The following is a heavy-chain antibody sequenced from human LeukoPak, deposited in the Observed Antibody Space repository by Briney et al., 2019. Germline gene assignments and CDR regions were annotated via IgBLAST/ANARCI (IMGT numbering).Heavy chain of an antibody. Sequence: PGGSLRLSCVVSGLTVSTNYMNWVRQAPGKGLQWVSLISWDGGSAYYADSVKGRFTISRDNSKNSLYLQMNSLRVEDTALYYCAKAKLGYYYYYGMDVWGRGTTVTVSS. D-gene: IGHD7-27*01. CDR2: ISWDGGSA. CDR1: GLTVSTNY. J-gene: IGHJ6*02. V-gene: IGHV3-43D*03. CDR3: AKAKLGYYYYYGMDV.